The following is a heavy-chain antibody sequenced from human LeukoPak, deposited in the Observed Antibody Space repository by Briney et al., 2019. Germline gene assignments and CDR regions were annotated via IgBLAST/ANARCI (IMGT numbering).Heavy chain of an antibody. CDR1: GYSISNGYY. CDR2: IYYSVST. Sequence: SETLSLTCTVSGYSISNGYYWGWIRQPPGKGLEWIGYIYYSVSTNYNPSLKSRVTISVDTSKTQFSLKLSSVTAADTAVYYCARVYGDYERAAFDIWGQGTMVTVSS. CDR3: ARVYGDYERAAFDI. V-gene: IGHV4-38-2*02. J-gene: IGHJ3*02. D-gene: IGHD4-17*01.